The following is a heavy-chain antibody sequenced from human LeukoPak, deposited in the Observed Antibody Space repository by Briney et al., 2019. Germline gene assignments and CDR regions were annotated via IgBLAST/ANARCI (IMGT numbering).Heavy chain of an antibody. V-gene: IGHV4-34*01. CDR3: ARGRGPAARGPYNWFDP. J-gene: IGHJ5*02. CDR1: GGSFSGYY. Sequence: SETLSLTCAVYGGSFSGYYWSWIRQPPGKGLEWIGEINHSGSTNYNPSLKSRVTISADTSKNQFSLKLSSVTAADTAVYYCARGRGPAARGPYNWFDPWGQGTLVTVSS. D-gene: IGHD2-2*01. CDR2: INHSGST.